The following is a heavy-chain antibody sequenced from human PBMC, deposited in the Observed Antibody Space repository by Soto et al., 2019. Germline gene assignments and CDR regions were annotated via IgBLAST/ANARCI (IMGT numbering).Heavy chain of an antibody. CDR3: ARAVTVANYYYYYGMDV. V-gene: IGHV1-69*02. CDR1: GGTFSSYT. J-gene: IGHJ6*02. Sequence: QVQLVQSGAEVKKPGSSVKVSCKASGGTFSSYTISWVRQAPGQGLEWMGRIIPILGIANYAQKFQGRVTITADKSTSTAYLELSSLRSEDKAVYYCARAVTVANYYYYYGMDVWGQGTTVTVSS. CDR2: IIPILGIA. D-gene: IGHD4-17*01.